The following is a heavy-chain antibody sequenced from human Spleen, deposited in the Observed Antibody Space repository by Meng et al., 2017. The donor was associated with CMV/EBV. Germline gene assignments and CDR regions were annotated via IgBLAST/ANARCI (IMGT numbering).Heavy chain of an antibody. CDR3: ANSMIVGVTMWFEY. CDR1: GFSFSNYA. D-gene: IGHD1-26*01. J-gene: IGHJ5*01. V-gene: IGHV3-23*01. CDR2: ISGSGDTA. Sequence: GESLKISCAASGFSFSNYAMSWVRQAPGKGLERVSVISGSGDTANYADSVKGRFTIARDNSKNALYLQMNSLRAEDTAVYYCANSMIVGVTMWFEYWGQGTLVTVSS.